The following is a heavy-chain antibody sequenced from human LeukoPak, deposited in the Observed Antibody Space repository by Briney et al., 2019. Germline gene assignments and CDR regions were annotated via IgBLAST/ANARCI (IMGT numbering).Heavy chain of an antibody. D-gene: IGHD6-13*01. V-gene: IGHV4-34*01. CDR3: ARGYGYVFHGFDY. CDR1: GGSFSGYY. J-gene: IGHJ4*02. CDR2: INHSGST. Sequence: SETLSLTCAVYGGSFSGYYWSWIRQPPGKGLEWIGEINHSGSTNYNPSLKSRVTISVDTSKNQFSLKLSSVTAADTAVYYCARGYGYVFHGFDYWGQGTLVTVSS.